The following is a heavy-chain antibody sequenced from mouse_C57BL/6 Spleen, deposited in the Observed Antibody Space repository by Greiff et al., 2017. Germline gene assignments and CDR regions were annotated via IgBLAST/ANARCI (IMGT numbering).Heavy chain of an antibody. D-gene: IGHD1-1*01. CDR3: ARERTYYGSSYFDY. V-gene: IGHV1-82*01. CDR2: IYPGDGDT. J-gene: IGHJ2*01. CDR1: GYAFSSSW. Sequence: QVQLQQSGPELVKPGASVKISCKASGYAFSSSWMNWVKQRPGKGLEWIGRIYPGDGDTNYNGKFKGKATLTADKSSSTAYMLLSSLTSEDSAVYFCARERTYYGSSYFDYWGQGTTLTVSS.